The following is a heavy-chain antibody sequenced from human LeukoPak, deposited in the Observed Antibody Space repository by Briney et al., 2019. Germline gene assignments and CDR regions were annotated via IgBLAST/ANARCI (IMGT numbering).Heavy chain of an antibody. Sequence: ASVKVSCKASGYTFTGYYMHWVRQAPGQGLEWMGWINPKNAGTNYAQKFQGRVTMTRDTSTGTAYMELSRLRSDDTAVYYCARTLYIAAAPGGFDYWGQGTLVSVSS. J-gene: IGHJ4*02. D-gene: IGHD6-13*01. V-gene: IGHV1-2*02. CDR1: GYTFTGYY. CDR2: INPKNAGT. CDR3: ARTLYIAAAPGGFDY.